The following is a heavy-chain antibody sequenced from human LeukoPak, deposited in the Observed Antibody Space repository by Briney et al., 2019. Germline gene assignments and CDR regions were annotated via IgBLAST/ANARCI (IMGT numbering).Heavy chain of an antibody. D-gene: IGHD6-13*01. V-gene: IGHV4-34*01. Sequence: PSETLSLTCAVYGGSFSGYYWSWIRQPPGKGLEWIGEINHSGSTNYNPSLKSRVTISVDTSKNQFSLKLSSVTAADTAVYYCASLSSSWYYVDYYYYYMDVWGKGTTVTVSS. J-gene: IGHJ6*03. CDR3: ASLSSSWYYVDYYYYYMDV. CDR1: GGSFSGYY. CDR2: INHSGST.